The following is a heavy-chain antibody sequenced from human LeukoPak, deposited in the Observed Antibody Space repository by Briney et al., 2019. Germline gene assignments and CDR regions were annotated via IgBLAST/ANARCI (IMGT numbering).Heavy chain of an antibody. D-gene: IGHD3-3*01. Sequence: GGSLRLSCAASGFTSSSYSMNWVRQAPGKGLEWVSSISSSSSYIYYADSVKGRFTISRDNAKNSLYLQMNSLRAEDTAVYYCAREPGRLFGVAYWREEFDYWGQGTLVTVSS. J-gene: IGHJ4*02. CDR3: AREPGRLFGVAYWREEFDY. V-gene: IGHV3-21*01. CDR1: GFTSSSYS. CDR2: ISSSSSYI.